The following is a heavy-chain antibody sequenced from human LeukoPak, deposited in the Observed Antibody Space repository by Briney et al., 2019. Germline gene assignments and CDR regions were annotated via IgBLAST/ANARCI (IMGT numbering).Heavy chain of an antibody. Sequence: GGSLRLSCAASGFTFSSYSMNWVRQAPGKGLEWVSSISSSSSYIYYADSVKGRFTISRDNAKNSLYLQMNSLRAEDTAVYYCARDRVVPAAGTDWFDPWGQGTLVTVSS. CDR3: ARDRVVPAAGTDWFDP. CDR1: GFTFSSYS. D-gene: IGHD2-2*01. J-gene: IGHJ5*02. V-gene: IGHV3-21*01. CDR2: ISSSSSYI.